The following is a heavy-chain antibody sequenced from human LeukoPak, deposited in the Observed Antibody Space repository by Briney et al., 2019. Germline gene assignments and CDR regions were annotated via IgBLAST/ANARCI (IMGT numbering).Heavy chain of an antibody. CDR3: ARTRPESPVAFDI. CDR2: ISSSGST. Sequence: SETLSLTCTVSGDSISSGDYYWSWIRQPAGKGLEWIGRISSSGSTNYNPSLKSRVTISVDTSKNQFSLKLSSVTAADTAVYYCARTRPESPVAFDIWGQGTMVTVSS. CDR1: GDSISSGDYY. V-gene: IGHV4-61*02. D-gene: IGHD6-6*01. J-gene: IGHJ3*02.